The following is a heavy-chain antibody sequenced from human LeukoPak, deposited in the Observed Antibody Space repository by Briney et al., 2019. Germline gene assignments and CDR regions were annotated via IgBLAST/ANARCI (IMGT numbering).Heavy chain of an antibody. Sequence: SVKVSCKASGGTFSSYAMSWVRQAPGQGLEWMGGIIPIFGTANYAQKCQGRVTITADESTSTAYMELSSLRSEDTAVYYCARRGPGIIDYWGQGTLVTVSS. CDR1: GGTFSSYA. D-gene: IGHD1-14*01. V-gene: IGHV1-69*01. J-gene: IGHJ4*02. CDR2: IIPIFGTA. CDR3: ARRGPGIIDY.